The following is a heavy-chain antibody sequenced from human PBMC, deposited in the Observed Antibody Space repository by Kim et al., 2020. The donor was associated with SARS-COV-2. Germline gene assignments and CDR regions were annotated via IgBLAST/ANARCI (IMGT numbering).Heavy chain of an antibody. D-gene: IGHD6-6*01. J-gene: IGHJ6*02. CDR1: GFTFSNAW. Sequence: GGSLRLSCAASGFTFSNAWMSWVRQAPGKGLEWVGRIKSKTDGGTTDYAAPVKGRFTISRDDSKNTLYLQMNSLKTEDTAVYYCTTDHPFVPQAAPYYYYYGMDVWGQGTTVTVSS. CDR2: IKSKTDGGTT. V-gene: IGHV3-15*01. CDR3: TTDHPFVPQAAPYYYYYGMDV.